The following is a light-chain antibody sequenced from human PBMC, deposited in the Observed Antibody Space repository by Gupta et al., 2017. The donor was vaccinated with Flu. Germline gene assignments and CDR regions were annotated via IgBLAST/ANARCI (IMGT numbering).Light chain of an antibody. CDR1: SSDVGRYNY. Sequence: TSSDVGRYNYVSWYQQHPGKAPKLMIFDVSNRPSGVSNRFSGSKSGNTASLAISGLLAEDDADYYCSSYTSSSTVVFGGGTKLTVL. J-gene: IGLJ2*01. CDR2: DVS. V-gene: IGLV2-14*04. CDR3: SSYTSSSTVV.